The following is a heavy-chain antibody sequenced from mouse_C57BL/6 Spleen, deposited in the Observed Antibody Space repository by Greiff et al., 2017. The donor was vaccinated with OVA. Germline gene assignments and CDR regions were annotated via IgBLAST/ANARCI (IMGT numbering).Heavy chain of an antibody. J-gene: IGHJ4*01. D-gene: IGHD2-4*01. V-gene: IGHV1-80*01. Sequence: QVQLQQSGAELVKPGASVKISCKASGYAFSSYWMNWVKQRPGKGLEWIGQIYPGDGDTNYNGKFKGKATLTADKYSSTAYMQLSSRTSEDSAVYFCARSTMITTRAMDYWGQGTSVTVSS. CDR3: ARSTMITTRAMDY. CDR2: IYPGDGDT. CDR1: GYAFSSYW.